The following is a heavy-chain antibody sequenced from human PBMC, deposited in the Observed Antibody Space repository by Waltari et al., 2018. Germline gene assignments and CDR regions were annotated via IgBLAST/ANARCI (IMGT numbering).Heavy chain of an antibody. CDR2: IYHSGSP. D-gene: IGHD3-22*01. Sequence: QVQLQESGPGLVKPSETLSLTCAVSGYSISSGYYWGWIRQPPGKGLEWIGSIYHSGSPYYNPSLKSRVTISVDTSKNQFSLKLSSVTAADTAVYYCARDLGEQYTRWGSSGYYFDYWGQGTLVTVSS. V-gene: IGHV4-38-2*02. CDR1: GYSISSGYY. CDR3: ARDLGEQYTRWGSSGYYFDY. J-gene: IGHJ4*02.